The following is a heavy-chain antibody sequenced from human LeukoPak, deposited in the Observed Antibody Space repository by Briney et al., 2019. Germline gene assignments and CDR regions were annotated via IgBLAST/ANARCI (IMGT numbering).Heavy chain of an antibody. Sequence: GGSLRLSCAASGFTFSDYYMSWIRQAPGKGLEWVSYISSSGSSIYYADSVKGRFIISRDNAKNTLYLQMNSLKAEDTAVYFCAREAYSTWPSTYYIEYWGQGTLVTVSS. CDR3: AREAYSTWPSTYYIEY. V-gene: IGHV3-11*01. J-gene: IGHJ4*02. CDR2: ISSSGSSI. D-gene: IGHD2-2*01. CDR1: GFTFSDYY.